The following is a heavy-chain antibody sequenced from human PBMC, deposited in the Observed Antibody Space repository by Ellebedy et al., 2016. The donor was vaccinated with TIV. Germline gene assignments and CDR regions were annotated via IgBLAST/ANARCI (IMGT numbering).Heavy chain of an antibody. Sequence: GESLKISXAASGFTFNSYWMSWVRQVPGKGLEWVASIKQDGSKKNYVDSVKGRFTISRDNAKNSVYLQLNSLRVEDTAVYYCAREVGGGGAYWGQGTLVTVSS. CDR2: IKQDGSKK. CDR1: GFTFNSYW. J-gene: IGHJ4*02. V-gene: IGHV3-7*01. D-gene: IGHD2-21*01. CDR3: AREVGGGGAY.